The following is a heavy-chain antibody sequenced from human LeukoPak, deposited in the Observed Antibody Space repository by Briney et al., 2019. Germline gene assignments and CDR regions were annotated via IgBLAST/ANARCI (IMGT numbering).Heavy chain of an antibody. V-gene: IGHV4-59*12. CDR3: ARDRETTGAWFDP. CDR2: IYYSGST. Sequence: SETLSLTCTVSGGSISSYYWSWIRQHPGKGLEWIGYIYYSGSTYYNPSLKSRVTISVDTSKNQFSLKLSSVTAADTAVYYCARDRETTGAWFDPWGQGTLVTVSS. CDR1: GGSISSYY. D-gene: IGHD2-8*02. J-gene: IGHJ5*02.